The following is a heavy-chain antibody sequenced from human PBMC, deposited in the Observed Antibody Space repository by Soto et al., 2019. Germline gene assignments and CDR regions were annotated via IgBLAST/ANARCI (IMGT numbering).Heavy chain of an antibody. J-gene: IGHJ1*01. Sequence: PGGSLRLSCAASGFTFSSYWMHCVRQAPGKGLVWVSRINSDASSTSYADSVKGRFTISRDNAKNTLYLQMNSLRAEDTAVYYCARDVVYCSGGTCYPPRYCQHCGQGTRVTVSS. D-gene: IGHD2-15*01. CDR3: ARDVVYCSGGTCYPPRYCQH. CDR1: GFTFSSYW. CDR2: INSDASST. V-gene: IGHV3-74*01.